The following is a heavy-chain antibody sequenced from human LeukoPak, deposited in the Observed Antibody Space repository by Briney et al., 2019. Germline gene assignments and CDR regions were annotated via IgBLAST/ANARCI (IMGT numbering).Heavy chain of an antibody. CDR2: INPSGGST. CDR3: ARGTTEGFDP. Sequence: ASVKVSCKASGYTFTTYYMHWVREAPGQGLEWMGIINPSGGSTTYAQNSQGRVTMTRDTSTSTVYMELSSLRSDDTAVYYCARGTTEGFDPWGQGTLVTVSS. D-gene: IGHD1/OR15-1a*01. V-gene: IGHV1-46*01. J-gene: IGHJ5*02. CDR1: GYTFTTYY.